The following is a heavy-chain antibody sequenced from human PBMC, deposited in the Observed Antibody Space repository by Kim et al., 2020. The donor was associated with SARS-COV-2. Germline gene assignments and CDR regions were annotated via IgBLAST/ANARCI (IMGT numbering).Heavy chain of an antibody. D-gene: IGHD3-10*01. CDR3: AREFGGFGDPMPPFGHYFDY. V-gene: IGHV4-31*03. CDR2: IYYSGST. CDR1: GGSISSGGYY. Sequence: SETLSLTCTVSGGSISSGGYYWSWIRQHPGKGLEWIGYIYYSGSTYYNPSLKSRVTISVDTSKNQFSLKLSSVTAADTAVYYCAREFGGFGDPMPPFGHYFDYWGQGTLVTVSS. J-gene: IGHJ4*02.